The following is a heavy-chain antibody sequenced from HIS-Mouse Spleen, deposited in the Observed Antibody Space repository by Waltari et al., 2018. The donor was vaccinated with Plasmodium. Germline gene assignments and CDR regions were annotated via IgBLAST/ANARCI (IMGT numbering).Heavy chain of an antibody. CDR3: ARVYDILTGYYY. V-gene: IGHV4-34*01. CDR1: GGSFSGYY. J-gene: IGHJ4*02. D-gene: IGHD3-9*01. Sequence: QVQLQQWGAGLLKPSETLSLTCAVYGGSFSGYYWSWIRQPPGKGLEWIGEINHSGSTNYNPSLKSRVTISVDTSKNQFSLKLSSVTAADTAVYYCARVYDILTGYYYWGQGTLVTVSS. CDR2: INHSGST.